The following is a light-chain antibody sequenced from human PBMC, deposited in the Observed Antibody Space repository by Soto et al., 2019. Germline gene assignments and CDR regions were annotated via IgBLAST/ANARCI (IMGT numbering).Light chain of an antibody. CDR2: DAS. Sequence: DIQMTQSPSSLSSSVGDSVTITCRASQSISCWLAWYQQKPGKAPNLLIYDASSLESGVPSRFSGSGSGTEFTLTISSLQPDDFATYFCQQYDAYSWTFGQGTKVDI. J-gene: IGKJ1*01. CDR3: QQYDAYSWT. CDR1: QSISCW. V-gene: IGKV1-5*01.